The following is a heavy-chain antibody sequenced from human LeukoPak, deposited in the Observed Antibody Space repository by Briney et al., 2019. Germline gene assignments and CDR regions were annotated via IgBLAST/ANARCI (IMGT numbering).Heavy chain of an antibody. J-gene: IGHJ5*01. D-gene: IGHD5-24*01. CDR1: GGSIKSYY. CDR3: ARHLVRDGYNYFFGS. V-gene: IGHV4-59*08. Sequence: SETLSLTCTVSGGSIKSYYWSWIRQPPGKRLEWIGYIDNSGSANRNPSLKSRVTISADTAKNQFFLKLSSVTAADTAVYFCARHLVRDGYNYFFGSWGQGTLITISS. CDR2: IDNSGSA.